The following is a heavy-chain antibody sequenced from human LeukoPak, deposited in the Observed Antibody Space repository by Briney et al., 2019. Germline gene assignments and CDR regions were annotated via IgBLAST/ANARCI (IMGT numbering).Heavy chain of an antibody. D-gene: IGHD3-22*01. CDR2: INPNSGGT. CDR1: GYTFTGYY. Sequence: ASVKVSCKASGYTFTGYYMHWVRQAPGQGLEWMGWINPNSGGTNYAQKFQGRVTMTRDTSISTAYMELSRLRSDDTAVYYCARDLAYYYDSSGYILLDYWGQGTLVTVSS. CDR3: ARDLAYYYDSSGYILLDY. J-gene: IGHJ4*02. V-gene: IGHV1-2*02.